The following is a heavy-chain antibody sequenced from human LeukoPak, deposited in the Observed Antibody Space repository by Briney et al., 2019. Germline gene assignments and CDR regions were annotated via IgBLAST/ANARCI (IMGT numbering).Heavy chain of an antibody. Sequence: GGSLRLSCAASGFTFGNYAMHWVRQAPGKGLEWVSLISWDGGSAYYADSVKGRFTISRDNSNNSLYLQMNTLRPEDAALYYCAKLGATPYWGQGTLVTVSS. D-gene: IGHD1-26*01. V-gene: IGHV3-43D*03. CDR1: GFTFGNYA. CDR2: ISWDGGSA. J-gene: IGHJ4*02. CDR3: AKLGATPY.